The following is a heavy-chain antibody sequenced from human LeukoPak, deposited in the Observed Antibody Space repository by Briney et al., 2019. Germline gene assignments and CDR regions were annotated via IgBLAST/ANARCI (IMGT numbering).Heavy chain of an antibody. Sequence: SQTLSLTCAISGDSVSSNSAAWNWIRQSPSRGLEWLGRTYYKSKWLNDYAVSVKGRITINPDTSKNQLSLQLNSVTPEDTAVYYCAREKVVRGGNWFDPWGQGTLVTVSS. V-gene: IGHV6-1*01. D-gene: IGHD3-10*01. CDR1: GDSVSSNSAA. CDR2: TYYKSKWLN. J-gene: IGHJ5*02. CDR3: AREKVVRGGNWFDP.